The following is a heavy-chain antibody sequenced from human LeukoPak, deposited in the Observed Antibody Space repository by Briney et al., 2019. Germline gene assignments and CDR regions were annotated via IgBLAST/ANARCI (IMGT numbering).Heavy chain of an antibody. J-gene: IGHJ6*03. CDR3: ARAQKQWLAHYYYYYYMDV. CDR2: INPSGGST. Sequence: PGGSLRLSCAASGYTFTSYYMHWVRQAPGQGLEWMGIINPSGGSTSYAQKFQGRVTMTRDMSTSTVYMELSSLRSEDTAVYYCARAQKQWLAHYYYYYYMDVWGKGTTVTVSS. V-gene: IGHV1-46*01. CDR1: GYTFTSYY. D-gene: IGHD6-19*01.